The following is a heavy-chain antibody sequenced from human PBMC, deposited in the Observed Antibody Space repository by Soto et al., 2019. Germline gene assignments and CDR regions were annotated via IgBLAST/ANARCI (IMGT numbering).Heavy chain of an antibody. Sequence: SETLSLTCAVSSGSISSSNWWSWVRQPPGKGLEWIGEIYHSGSTNYNPSLKSRVTISVDKSKNQFSLKLSSVTAADTAVYYCARLNKGEICSSTSCYAGDYYYYMDVWGKGTTVTVSS. CDR3: ARLNKGEICSSTSCYAGDYYYYMDV. J-gene: IGHJ6*03. CDR2: IYHSGST. D-gene: IGHD2-2*01. CDR1: SGSISSSNW. V-gene: IGHV4-4*02.